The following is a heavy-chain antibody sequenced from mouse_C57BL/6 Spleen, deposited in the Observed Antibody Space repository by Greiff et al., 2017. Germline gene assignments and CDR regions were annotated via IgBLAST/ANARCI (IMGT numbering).Heavy chain of an antibody. Sequence: QVQLKQSGAELVRPGASVTLSCKASGYTFTDYEMHWVKQTPVHGLEWIGAIDPETGGTAYNQKFKGKAILTADKSSSTAYMELRRLTSEDSAVYYCTGGGGKRRYFGVWGTGTTVTVSS. CDR3: TGGGGKRRYFGV. V-gene: IGHV1-15*01. CDR1: GYTFTDYE. D-gene: IGHD2-1*01. CDR2: IDPETGGT. J-gene: IGHJ1*03.